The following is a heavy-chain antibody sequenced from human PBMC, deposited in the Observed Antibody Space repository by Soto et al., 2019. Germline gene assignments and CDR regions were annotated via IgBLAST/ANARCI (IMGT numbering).Heavy chain of an antibody. V-gene: IGHV3-30*18. CDR3: AKDLKVSGSHYGTLNYYYGMDV. D-gene: IGHD3-10*01. CDR1: GFTFSSYG. J-gene: IGHJ6*02. CDR2: IAYDGSLK. Sequence: QVQLVESGGGVVQPGGTLRLSCAASGFTFSSYGMQWVRQAPGKGLEWVAVIAYDGSLKYYVDSVKGRFTISRDNSKNTRYLQINSLRAEDRAVYYCAKDLKVSGSHYGTLNYYYGMDVWGQGTTVSVSS.